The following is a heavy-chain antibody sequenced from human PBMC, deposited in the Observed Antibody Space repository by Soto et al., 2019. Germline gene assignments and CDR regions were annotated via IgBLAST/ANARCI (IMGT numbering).Heavy chain of an antibody. Sequence: ASVKVSCKASGYTFTRDQIHWVRQAPGQGLEWMGMIEPSGGKTNYAQKFQGRVTLTSDTSTSTVYMALSSLRSDDTAIYFCGRVMRSLLSITALDTWGQGTLVTVSS. CDR1: GYTFTRDQ. D-gene: IGHD3-10*01. CDR2: IEPSGGKT. V-gene: IGHV1-46*01. CDR3: GRVMRSLLSITALDT. J-gene: IGHJ5*02.